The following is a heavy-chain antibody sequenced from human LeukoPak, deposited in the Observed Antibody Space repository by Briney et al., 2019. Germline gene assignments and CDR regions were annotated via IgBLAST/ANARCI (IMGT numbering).Heavy chain of an antibody. D-gene: IGHD3-10*01. V-gene: IGHV4-31*03. J-gene: IGHJ5*02. CDR2: IYYSGST. CDR3: ARGTSRGYYGSGTYNWFDP. CDR1: GGSISSGGYY. Sequence: PSQTLSLTCTVSGGSISSGGYYWSWIRQHPGKGLEWIGYIYYSGSTYYTPSLKSRVTISVDTSKNQFSLKLSSVTAADTAVYYCARGTSRGYYGSGTYNWFDPWGQGTLVTVSS.